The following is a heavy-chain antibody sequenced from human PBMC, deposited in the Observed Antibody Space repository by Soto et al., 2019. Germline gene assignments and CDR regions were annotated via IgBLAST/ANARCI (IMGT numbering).Heavy chain of an antibody. V-gene: IGHV1-46*01. CDR3: ASYCGGDCYSPSFDY. Sequence: ASVKVSCKASGYTFTSYYMHWVRQAPGQGLEWMGIINPSGGSTSYAQKFQGRVTMTRDTSTSTVYMELSSLRSEDTAVYYCASYCGGDCYSPSFDYWGQGTLVTVS. D-gene: IGHD2-21*02. CDR1: GYTFTSYY. CDR2: INPSGGST. J-gene: IGHJ4*02.